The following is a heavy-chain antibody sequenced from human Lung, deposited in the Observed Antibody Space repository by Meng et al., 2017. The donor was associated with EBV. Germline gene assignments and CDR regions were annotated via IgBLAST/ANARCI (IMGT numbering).Heavy chain of an antibody. CDR3: ARIRGHRYADRYFDY. V-gene: IGHV2-5*02. CDR1: GFSLCSRGVG. Sequence: QLTLEESAPTLVIPPHTLTLPCNFSGFSLCSRGVGVGWIRQPPGKALEWLAFISSDDDKRYNPSLRRRLTIAKDTSNNQGVLTMTNMDPVDSATYYCARIRGHRYADRYFDYWGQGTLVTVSS. J-gene: IGHJ4*02. CDR2: ISSDDDK. D-gene: IGHD5-18*01.